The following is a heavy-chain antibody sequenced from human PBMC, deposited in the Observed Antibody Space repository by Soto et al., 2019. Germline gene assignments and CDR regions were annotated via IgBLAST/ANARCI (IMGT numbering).Heavy chain of an antibody. V-gene: IGHV4-30-2*01. J-gene: IGHJ4*02. CDR1: GGSISSGGYS. D-gene: IGHD4-17*01. CDR2: IYHSGST. Sequence: TLSLTCAVSGGSISSGGYSWIWIRQPPGKGLEWIGYIYHSGSTYYNPSLKSRVTISVDRSKNQFSLKLSSVTAADTAVYYCARSYGDYVHFDYWGQGTLVTVSS. CDR3: ARSYGDYVHFDY.